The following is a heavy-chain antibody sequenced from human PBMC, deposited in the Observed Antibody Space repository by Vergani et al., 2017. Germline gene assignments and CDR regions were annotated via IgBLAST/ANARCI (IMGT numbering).Heavy chain of an antibody. CDR1: GFTFSSFA. D-gene: IGHD1-26*01. CDR3: AKVCQGATVWDY. V-gene: IGHV3-23*01. Sequence: EVQLLESGGGLVQPGGSLRLSCAAFGFTFSSFAMSWVRQAPGKGLEWVSAISGSGGSTSYAASVKGRFTISRDNSKNTLYLQMNSLRAEDTAVYYCAKVCQGATVWDYWGQGTLVTVSS. CDR2: ISGSGGST. J-gene: IGHJ4*02.